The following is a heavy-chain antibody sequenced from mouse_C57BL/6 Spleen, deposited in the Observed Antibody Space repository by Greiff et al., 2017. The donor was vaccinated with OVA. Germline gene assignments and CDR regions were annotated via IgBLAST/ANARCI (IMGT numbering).Heavy chain of an antibody. J-gene: IGHJ2*01. D-gene: IGHD1-1*01. CDR3: ARRDYYGSSYGLFDY. Sequence: EVQLQQSGPVLVKPGASVKMSCKASGYTFTDYYMNWVKQSHGKSLEWIGVINPYNGGTSYNQKFKGKATLTVDKSSSTAYMELNSLTSEDSAVYYCARRDYYGSSYGLFDYWGQGTTLTVSS. CDR2: INPYNGGT. V-gene: IGHV1-19*01. CDR1: GYTFTDYY.